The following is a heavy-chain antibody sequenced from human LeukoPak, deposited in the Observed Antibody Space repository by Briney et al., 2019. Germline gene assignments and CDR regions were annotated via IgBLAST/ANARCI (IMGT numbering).Heavy chain of an antibody. CDR3: ARGDYGYNWFDP. CDR1: GFTFSNAW. Sequence: GGSLRLSCAASGFTFSNAWMSWVRQAPGKGLEWLSYIVSSSATIHYADSVKGRFTTSRDNGKNSVFLLMNSLRAEDTAVYYCARGDYGYNWFDPWGRGTLVTVSS. D-gene: IGHD4-17*01. J-gene: IGHJ5*02. CDR2: IVSSSATI. V-gene: IGHV3-48*01.